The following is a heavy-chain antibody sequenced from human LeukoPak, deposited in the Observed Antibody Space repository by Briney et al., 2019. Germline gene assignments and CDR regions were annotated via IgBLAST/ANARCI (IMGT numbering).Heavy chain of an antibody. J-gene: IGHJ4*02. CDR3: AAALNSGSCYIPFDY. Sequence: GASVKVSCKASGFTFTSSAMQWVRQARGQRLEWIGWIVVGSGNTNYAQKFQERVTITRDMSTSTAYMELSSLRSEDTAVYYCAAALNSGSCYIPFDYWGQGTLVTVSS. V-gene: IGHV1-58*02. D-gene: IGHD1-26*01. CDR1: GFTFTSSA. CDR2: IVVGSGNT.